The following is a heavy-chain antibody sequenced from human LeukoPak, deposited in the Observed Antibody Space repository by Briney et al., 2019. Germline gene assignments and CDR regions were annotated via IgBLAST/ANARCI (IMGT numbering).Heavy chain of an antibody. J-gene: IGHJ3*02. CDR2: IYPGDSDT. V-gene: IGHV5-51*01. D-gene: IGHD6-6*01. CDR1: GYSFTSYW. CDR3: ARPRLVLGPNDAFDI. Sequence: PGESLKISCKGSGYSFTSYWIGWVRQMPGKGLEWMGIIYPGDSDTRYSPSFQGQVTISADKSISTAYLQWSSLKVSDTTMYYCARPRLVLGPNDAFDIWGQGTMVTVSS.